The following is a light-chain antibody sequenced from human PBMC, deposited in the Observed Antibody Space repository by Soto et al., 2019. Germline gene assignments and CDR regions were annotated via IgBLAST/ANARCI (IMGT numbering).Light chain of an antibody. J-gene: IGKJ3*01. V-gene: IGKV3-15*01. CDR1: QSVSRN. CDR3: QQYNTWPEA. Sequence: EIVMTQSPATLSVSPGERATLSCRASQSVSRNLAWYQQKPGQAPRLLIYGASTRASGIQARFSGSGSGTQFTLTISSLQSEDFAVYYCQQYNTWPEAFGPGTKVEIK. CDR2: GAS.